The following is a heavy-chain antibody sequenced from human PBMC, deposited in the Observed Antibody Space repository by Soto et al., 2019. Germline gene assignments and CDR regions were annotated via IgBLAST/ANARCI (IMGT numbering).Heavy chain of an antibody. Sequence: QVQLQESGPGLVKPSETLSLTCTVSGGSISSYYWSWIRQSPGKGLEWIGYIYYSGSTNYNPPLQSRVTLSAYTSKNQFSLTLSSVTAADTAVYYCARGRGDTAMAWYYWGQGTLVTVSS. V-gene: IGHV4-59*01. CDR1: GGSISSYY. CDR3: ARGRGDTAMAWYY. CDR2: IYYSGST. D-gene: IGHD5-18*01. J-gene: IGHJ4*02.